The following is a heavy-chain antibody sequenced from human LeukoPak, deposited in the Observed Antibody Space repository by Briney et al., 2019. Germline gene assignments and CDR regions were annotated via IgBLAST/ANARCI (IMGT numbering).Heavy chain of an antibody. D-gene: IGHD3-10*01. CDR2: IYTSGST. J-gene: IGHJ6*02. V-gene: IGHV4-4*07. Sequence: SETLTLTCTVSGGSISSYYWSWIRQPAGKGLEWIGRIYTSGSTNYNPSLKSRVTMSVDTSKNQFSLKLSSVTAADTAVYYCARVGFEGYYYYGMDVWGQGTTVTVSS. CDR3: ARVGFEGYYYYGMDV. CDR1: GGSISSYY.